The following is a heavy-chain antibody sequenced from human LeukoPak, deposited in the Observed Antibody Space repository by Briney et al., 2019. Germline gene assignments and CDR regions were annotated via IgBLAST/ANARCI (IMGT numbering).Heavy chain of an antibody. CDR3: AKKGGFLTGEDYMDV. CDR2: ISGSGGST. D-gene: IGHD3-9*01. J-gene: IGHJ6*03. V-gene: IGHV3-23*01. CDR1: GFTFSSYG. Sequence: PGGSLRLSCAASGFTFSSYGMSWVRQAPGKGLEWVSAISGSGGSTYYADSVKGRFTISRDKSKNTLDLQMNSLRAEDTAVYYCAKKGGFLTGEDYMDVWGKGTTVTISS.